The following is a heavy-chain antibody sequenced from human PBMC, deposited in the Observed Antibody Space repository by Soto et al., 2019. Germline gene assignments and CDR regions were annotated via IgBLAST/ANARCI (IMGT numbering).Heavy chain of an antibody. J-gene: IGHJ6*02. CDR1: EFSLSNDRMG. CDR3: ARVHVMVIENYSYALDV. V-gene: IGHV2-26*01. D-gene: IGHD2-15*01. Sequence: QVTLKESGPVLVKPTETLTLTCTVSEFSLSNDRMGVSWIRQPPGKALEWLAHIFSDDDKSYNTSLKSRLTISKDTSKSQVVLTINNMDPVDTATYFCARVHVMVIENYSYALDVWGQGTTVNVSS. CDR2: IFSDDDK.